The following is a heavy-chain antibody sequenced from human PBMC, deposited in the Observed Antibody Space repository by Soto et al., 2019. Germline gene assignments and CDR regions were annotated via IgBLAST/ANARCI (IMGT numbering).Heavy chain of an antibody. CDR2: INPYNGNT. V-gene: IGHV1-18*01. Sequence: QVQLVPSGAEVKKPGASVKVSCKASGYPFTSYGIIWVRQAPGQGLAWMGWINPYNGNTKYAQKVQGRVTMTTDTSTSTHYMELVSLRSDDTAVYYCAKGAGWEPEYYSDYWGQGTLVTVSS. J-gene: IGHJ4*02. D-gene: IGHD1-26*01. CDR1: GYPFTSYG. CDR3: AKGAGWEPEYYSDY.